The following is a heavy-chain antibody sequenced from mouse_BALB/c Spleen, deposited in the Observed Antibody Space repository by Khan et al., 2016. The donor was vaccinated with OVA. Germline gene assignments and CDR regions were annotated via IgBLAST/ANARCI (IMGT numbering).Heavy chain of an antibody. Sequence: QVQLQQSGAELVRPGTSVKMSCKAAGHTFTNYWIGWVKQRPGHGLEWIGDIFPGGGYTNYNEKFKGKATLTADTSSSTAYMQLSSLTSEDSAIYYWARRGAARATWDYFDYWGQGTTLTVSS. V-gene: IGHV1-63*02. CDR1: GHTFTNYW. J-gene: IGHJ2*01. CDR2: IFPGGGYT. CDR3: ARRGAARATWDYFDY. D-gene: IGHD3-1*01.